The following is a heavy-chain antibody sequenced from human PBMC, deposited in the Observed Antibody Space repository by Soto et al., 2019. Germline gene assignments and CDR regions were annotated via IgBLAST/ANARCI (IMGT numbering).Heavy chain of an antibody. CDR2: IYYSGST. J-gene: IGHJ3*02. Sequence: TLSLTCTVSGCSICSGYYYWSWLRQPPGKGLEWIGYIYYSGSTYYNPSLKSRVTISVDTSKNQLSLNLNSVTAADTAVYYCARQPLHRVASTISTLDIWGQGTVVTVSS. CDR3: ARQPLHRVASTISTLDI. CDR1: GCSICSGYYY. V-gene: IGHV4-30-4*01. D-gene: IGHD1-26*01.